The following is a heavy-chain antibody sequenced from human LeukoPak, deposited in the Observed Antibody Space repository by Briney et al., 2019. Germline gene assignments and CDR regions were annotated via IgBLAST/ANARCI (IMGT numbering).Heavy chain of an antibody. CDR2: ISSSSSYI. CDR1: GFTFSSYS. V-gene: IGHV3-21*01. CDR3: ARDRPKDAFDI. J-gene: IGHJ3*02. Sequence: GGSLRLSCAASGFTFSSYSMNWVRQAPGKGLEWVSSISSSSSYIYYADSVKGRFTISRDNAKNSLCLQMNSLRAEDTAVYYCARDRPKDAFDIWGQGTMVTVSS.